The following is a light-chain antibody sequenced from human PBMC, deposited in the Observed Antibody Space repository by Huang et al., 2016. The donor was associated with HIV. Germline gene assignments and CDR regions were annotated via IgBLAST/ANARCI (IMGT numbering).Light chain of an antibody. CDR2: AAS. Sequence: DIQMTQSPTSLSASVGDRVTITCRPRQSISTHLNWYHQRPGKAPKLLVYAASSLQSGVPLRFSGSGSGTNFTLTITSLQPDDLGTYYCQQSYRTPTFGLGTRLE. CDR1: QSISTH. V-gene: IGKV1-39*01. CDR3: QQSYRTPT. J-gene: IGKJ5*01.